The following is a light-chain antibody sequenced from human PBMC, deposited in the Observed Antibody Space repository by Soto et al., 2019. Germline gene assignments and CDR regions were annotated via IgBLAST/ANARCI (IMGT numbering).Light chain of an antibody. CDR2: EVT. J-gene: IGLJ1*01. Sequence: QSALTKPPSASGSPGQSVTISCTGTSSDVGGYNYVYWYQQHPGKAPKLMIYEVTKRPSGVPDRFSGSKSGNTAPLTVSGLQAEDEADSSSSSYADRNRYVVGTGTKVPV. CDR1: SSDVGGYNY. CDR3: SSYADRNRYV. V-gene: IGLV2-8*01.